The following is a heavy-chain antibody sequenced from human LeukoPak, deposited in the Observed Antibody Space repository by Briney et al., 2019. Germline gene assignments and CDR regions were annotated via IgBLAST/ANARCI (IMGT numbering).Heavy chain of an antibody. CDR3: ARVDCSSTSCYAHGNWFDP. Sequence: GESLKISCKGSGYSFTSYWIGWVRQMPGKGLEWMGIIYPGDSDTRYSPSFQGQVTISADTSISTAYLQWSSLKASDTAMYYCARVDCSSTSCYAHGNWFDPWGQGTLVTVSS. CDR1: GYSFTSYW. J-gene: IGHJ5*02. CDR2: IYPGDSDT. D-gene: IGHD2-2*01. V-gene: IGHV5-51*01.